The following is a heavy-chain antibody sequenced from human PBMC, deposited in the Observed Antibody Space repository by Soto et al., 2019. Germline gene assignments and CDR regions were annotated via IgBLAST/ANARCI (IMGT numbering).Heavy chain of an antibody. CDR1: GFTFSDYY. D-gene: IGHD2-15*01. V-gene: IGHV3-11*01. J-gene: IGHJ5*02. CDR3: ARVMGSHRRGSLKTTHWFDP. Sequence: GGSLRLSCAASGFTFSDYYMSWIRQAPGKGLEWVSYISSSGSTIYYADSVKGRFTISRDNAKNSLYLQMNSLRAEDTAVYSCARVMGSHRRGSLKTTHWFDPWGQGTLVTVSS. CDR2: ISSSGSTI.